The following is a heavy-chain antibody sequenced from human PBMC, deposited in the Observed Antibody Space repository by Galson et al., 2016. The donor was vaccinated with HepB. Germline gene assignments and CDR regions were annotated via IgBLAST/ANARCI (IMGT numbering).Heavy chain of an antibody. CDR2: IYQSGTT. CDR1: VGSINSNNW. D-gene: IGHD5-24*01. V-gene: IGHV4-4*02. J-gene: IGHJ5*02. Sequence: SETLSLTCAVSVGSINSNNWWNWVRQPPGKGLEWIGEIYQSGTTHYNSSLKSRVTISIDNSKNQFSLRMTSVTAADTAVYYCSGGELARGFDPWGQGSLVTVSS. CDR3: SGGELARGFDP.